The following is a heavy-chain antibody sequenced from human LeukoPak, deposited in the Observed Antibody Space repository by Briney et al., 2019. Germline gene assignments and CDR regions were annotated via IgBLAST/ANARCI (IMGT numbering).Heavy chain of an antibody. V-gene: IGHV4-34*01. J-gene: IGHJ5*02. Sequence: SETLSLTCAVYGGSFSGYYWSWIRQPPGKGLEWIGEINHSGSTNYNPSLKSRVTISVDTSKNQFSLKLSSVTAADTAVYYCARHRYCSSTSCYYKYPNWFDPWGQGTLVTVSS. CDR3: ARHRYCSSTSCYYKYPNWFDP. D-gene: IGHD2-2*01. CDR2: INHSGST. CDR1: GGSFSGYY.